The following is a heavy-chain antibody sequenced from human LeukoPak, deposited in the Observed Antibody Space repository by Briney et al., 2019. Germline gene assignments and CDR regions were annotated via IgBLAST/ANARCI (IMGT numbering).Heavy chain of an antibody. D-gene: IGHD3-16*01. V-gene: IGHV3-23*01. CDR3: AKDWGRLGPFDY. J-gene: IGHJ4*02. CDR1: GFTSSSYA. CDR2: ISGGGGST. Sequence: PGGSLRLSCAASGFTSSSYAMSWVRQAPGKGLEWVSAISGGGGSTYDADSVKGRFTISRDNSKNTLYLQMNSLRAEDTAVYYCAKDWGRLGPFDYWGQGTLVTVSS.